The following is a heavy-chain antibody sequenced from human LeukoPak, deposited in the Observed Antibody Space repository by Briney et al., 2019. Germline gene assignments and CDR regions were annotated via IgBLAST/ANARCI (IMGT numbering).Heavy chain of an antibody. Sequence: GGSLRLSCAASGLTFSSYAMSWVRQAPGKGLEWVSAISGSGGSTYYADSVKGRFTISRDNSKNTLYLQMNSLRAEDTAVYYCAKDNRGVTATAFDYWGQGTLVTVSS. CDR3: AKDNRGVTATAFDY. CDR1: GLTFSSYA. D-gene: IGHD2-21*02. J-gene: IGHJ4*02. V-gene: IGHV3-23*01. CDR2: ISGSGGST.